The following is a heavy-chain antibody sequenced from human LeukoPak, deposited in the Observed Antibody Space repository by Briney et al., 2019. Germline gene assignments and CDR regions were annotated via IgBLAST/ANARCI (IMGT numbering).Heavy chain of an antibody. D-gene: IGHD2-21*02. CDR3: ARDVVTAIPFDY. CDR1: GFTFSSYS. CDR2: ISSSSSYI. V-gene: IGHV3-21*01. Sequence: GSLRLSCAASGFTFSSYSMNWVRQAPGKGLEWVSFISSSSSYIYYADSVKGRFTISRDNAKNSLYLQMNSLRAEDTAVYYCARDVVTAIPFDYWGQGTLVTVSS. J-gene: IGHJ4*02.